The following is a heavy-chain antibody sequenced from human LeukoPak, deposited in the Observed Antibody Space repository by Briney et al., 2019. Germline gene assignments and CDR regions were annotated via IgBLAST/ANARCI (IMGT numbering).Heavy chain of an antibody. CDR3: AARYCSSTSCYVVPDY. CDR2: IYYSGST. CDR1: GGSISSYY. Sequence: PSETLSLTCTVSGGSISSYYWSWIRQPPGKGLEWIGYIYYSGSTNYNPSLKSRVTISVDTSKNQFSLKLSSVTAADTAVYYCAARYCSSTSCYVVPDYWGQGTLVTVSS. J-gene: IGHJ4*02. V-gene: IGHV4-59*01. D-gene: IGHD2-2*01.